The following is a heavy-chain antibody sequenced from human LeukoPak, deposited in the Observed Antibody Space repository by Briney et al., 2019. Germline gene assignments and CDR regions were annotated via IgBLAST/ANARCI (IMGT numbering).Heavy chain of an antibody. Sequence: SVKVSCKASGYTFTSYYMHWVRQAPGQGLEWMGGIIPIFGTANYAQKFQGRVTITADESTSTAYMELSSLRSEDTAVYYCARASPTRDYFDYWGQGTLVTVSS. CDR1: GYTFTSYY. CDR3: ARASPTRDYFDY. D-gene: IGHD5-12*01. J-gene: IGHJ4*02. CDR2: IIPIFGTA. V-gene: IGHV1-69*13.